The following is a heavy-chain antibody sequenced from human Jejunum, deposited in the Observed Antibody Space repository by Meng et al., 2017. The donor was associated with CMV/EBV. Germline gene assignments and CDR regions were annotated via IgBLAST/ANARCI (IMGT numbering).Heavy chain of an antibody. Sequence: CACTRGILYSYPMRWARQAPGKGREWVASLSNNGSTKYLTDSVRSQFAMSQDMSKNTVYLHMNNMRGEDTAVYYCAREKRFTNYFDSWGRGTLVTVSS. CDR3: AREKRFTNYFDS. J-gene: IGHJ4*02. CDR2: LSNNGSTK. CDR1: RGILYSYP. V-gene: IGHV3-30*09.